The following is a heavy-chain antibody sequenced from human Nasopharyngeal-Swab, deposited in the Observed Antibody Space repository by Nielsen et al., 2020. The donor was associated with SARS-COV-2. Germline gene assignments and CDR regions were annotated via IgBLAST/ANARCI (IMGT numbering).Heavy chain of an antibody. D-gene: IGHD3-16*01. J-gene: IGHJ4*02. CDR3: AGDPRLRYFDY. V-gene: IGHV3-23*01. CDR2: ISGSGITT. Sequence: WIRQPPEKGLEWVSVISGSGITTYYADSVKGRFTISRDNSKNTLYLQMNSLRAEDTAIYYCAGDPRLRYFDYWGQGTLVTVSS.